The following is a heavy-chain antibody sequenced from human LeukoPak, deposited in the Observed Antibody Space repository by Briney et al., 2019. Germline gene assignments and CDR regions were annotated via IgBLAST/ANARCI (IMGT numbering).Heavy chain of an antibody. CDR1: GGSISSYY. J-gene: IGHJ6*02. Sequence: PSETLSLTCTVSGGSISSYYWSWIRQPPGKGLEWIGYVYYSGSTNYNPSLKSRVTISVDTSKNQFSLKLSSVTAADTAVYYCARHGYHGDYFPGSYYYGMDVWGQGTTVTVSS. CDR2: VYYSGST. D-gene: IGHD2/OR15-2a*01. CDR3: ARHGYHGDYFPGSYYYGMDV. V-gene: IGHV4-59*08.